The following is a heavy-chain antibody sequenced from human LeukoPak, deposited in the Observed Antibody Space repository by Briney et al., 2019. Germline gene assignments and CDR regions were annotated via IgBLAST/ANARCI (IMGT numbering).Heavy chain of an antibody. CDR3: ARHFVAGSGSADTFDF. Sequence: GESLKISCQASGYNFPLYWIGWVRQMPGKGLEWMGIIFPDDSKTKFNPPFEGQVSLSVDKSTSTAFLHWSSLKASDTAMYYCARHFVAGSGSADTFDFWGQGTMLTVSS. D-gene: IGHD3-10*01. V-gene: IGHV5-51*01. CDR1: GYNFPLYW. J-gene: IGHJ3*01. CDR2: IFPDDSKT.